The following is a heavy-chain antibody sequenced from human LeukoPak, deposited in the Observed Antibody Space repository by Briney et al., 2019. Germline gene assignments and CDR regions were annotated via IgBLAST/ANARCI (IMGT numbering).Heavy chain of an antibody. Sequence: PGGSLRLSCAASGFTFSNYNMNWVRQAPGKGLEWVSYISSSSSTIYYADSVKGRFTISREHAKNSLYLQMNSLRAEDTAVYYCARDHYYGSGSTYKDYWGQGSLVTVSS. CDR3: ARDHYYGSGSTYKDY. V-gene: IGHV3-48*01. D-gene: IGHD3-10*01. CDR1: GFTFSNYN. J-gene: IGHJ4*02. CDR2: ISSSSSTI.